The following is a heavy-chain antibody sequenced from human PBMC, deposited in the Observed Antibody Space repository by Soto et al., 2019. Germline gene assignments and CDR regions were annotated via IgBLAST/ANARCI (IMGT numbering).Heavy chain of an antibody. D-gene: IGHD3-9*01. J-gene: IGHJ4*02. Sequence: GGSLRLSCAASGFTFSSYAMHWVRQAPGKGLEWVAVISYDGSNKYYADSVKGRFTISRDNSKNTLYLQMNSLRAEDTAVYYCARPPPTTYYDILTGYYRWGQGTLVTVSS. CDR1: GFTFSSYA. CDR3: ARPPPTTYYDILTGYYR. CDR2: ISYDGSNK. V-gene: IGHV3-30-3*01.